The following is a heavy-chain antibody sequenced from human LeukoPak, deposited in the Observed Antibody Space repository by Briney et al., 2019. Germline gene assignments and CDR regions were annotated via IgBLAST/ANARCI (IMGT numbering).Heavy chain of an antibody. CDR3: AREDYFDWKNGMDV. J-gene: IGHJ6*02. D-gene: IGHD3-9*01. CDR2: IYYSGSS. CDR1: GGSISSGDYY. V-gene: IGHV4-30-4*01. Sequence: SETLSLTCTVSGGSISSGDYYWSWIRQPPGKGLEWIGYIYYSGSSYYNPSLKSRVTISIDTSKNQFSLKLSSVTAADTAVYYWAREDYFDWKNGMDVWGQGTTVTVSS.